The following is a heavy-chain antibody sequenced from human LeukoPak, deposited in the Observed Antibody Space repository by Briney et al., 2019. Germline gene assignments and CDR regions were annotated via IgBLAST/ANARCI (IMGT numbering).Heavy chain of an antibody. Sequence: ASVKVSCKASGYTFTGYYMHWVRQAPGQGLEWMGWINPNSGGTNYAQKFQGRVTMTRDTSISTAYMELSRLRSDDTAVYYCARDYYYDSSGQPKAFDIWGQGTMVTVSS. J-gene: IGHJ3*02. CDR3: ARDYYYDSSGQPKAFDI. CDR1: GYTFTGYY. CDR2: INPNSGGT. D-gene: IGHD3-22*01. V-gene: IGHV1-2*02.